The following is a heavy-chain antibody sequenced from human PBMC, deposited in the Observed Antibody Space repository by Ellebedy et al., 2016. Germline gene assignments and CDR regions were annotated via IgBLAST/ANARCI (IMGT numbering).Heavy chain of an antibody. Sequence: GESLKISXKGSGYSFTSYWISWVRQMPGKGLEWMGRIDPSDSYTNYSPSFQGHVTISADKSISTAYLQWSSLKASDTAMYYCARPADYYDSSGYYPNWGQGTLVTVSS. V-gene: IGHV5-10-1*01. J-gene: IGHJ4*02. CDR2: IDPSDSYT. CDR1: GYSFTSYW. CDR3: ARPADYYDSSGYYPN. D-gene: IGHD3-22*01.